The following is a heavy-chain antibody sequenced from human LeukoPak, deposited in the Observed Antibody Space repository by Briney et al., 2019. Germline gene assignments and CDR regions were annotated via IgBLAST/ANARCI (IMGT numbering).Heavy chain of an antibody. V-gene: IGHV4-34*01. D-gene: IGHD4-23*01. Sequence: SDTLSLTCAVYGGSFSGYYWSWIRQPPGKGLEWIGEINHSGSTNYNPSLKSRVTISVDTSKNQFSLKLSSVTAADTAVYYCARCTVVFDYWGQGTLVTVSS. CDR3: ARCTVVFDY. CDR1: GGSFSGYY. CDR2: INHSGST. J-gene: IGHJ4*02.